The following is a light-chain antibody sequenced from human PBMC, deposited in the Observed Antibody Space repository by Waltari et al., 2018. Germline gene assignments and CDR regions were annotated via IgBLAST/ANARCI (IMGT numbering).Light chain of an antibody. J-gene: IGLJ3*02. CDR2: EVS. Sequence: QSALTQPASVSGSPGQSITISCTGTSSAFGNYNHVSWFQQHPGKAPKLIISEVSDRPSGVSDRCSGTKSANTASLTISGLQAEDEAHYYCSSVTSTTTWVFGGGTKLTVL. CDR1: SSAFGNYNH. V-gene: IGLV2-14*01. CDR3: SSVTSTTTWV.